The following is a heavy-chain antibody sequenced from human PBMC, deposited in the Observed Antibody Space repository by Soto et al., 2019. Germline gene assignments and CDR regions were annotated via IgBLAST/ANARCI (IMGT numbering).Heavy chain of an antibody. J-gene: IGHJ5*02. V-gene: IGHV1-69*08. D-gene: IGHD3-22*01. CDR1: GGTFSSYT. Sequence: QVQLVQSGAEVKKPGSSVKVSCKASGGTFSSYTISWVRQAPGQGLEWMGRIIPILGIANYAQKFQGRVTITADKSTSTAYMELSSRRSEDTAVYYCARDLEDYYDSSGYSVDNWFDPWGQGTLVTVSS. CDR3: ARDLEDYYDSSGYSVDNWFDP. CDR2: IIPILGIA.